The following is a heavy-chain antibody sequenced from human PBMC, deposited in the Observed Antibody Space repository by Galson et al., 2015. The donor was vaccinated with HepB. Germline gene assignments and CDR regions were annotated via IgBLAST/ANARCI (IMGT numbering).Heavy chain of an antibody. J-gene: IGHJ3*02. CDR1: GSSFTSNW. CDR3: AKKVVLTDAFDI. D-gene: IGHD2-21*02. Sequence: QSGAEVKKPGESLKISCKGSGSSFTSNWIGWVRQMPGKGLEWMGIIYPGDSDTRYSPSFQGQVTIAADKSISTAYLQWGSLKASDTAMYYCAKKVVLTDAFDIWGQGTMVTVSS. CDR2: IYPGDSDT. V-gene: IGHV5-51*01.